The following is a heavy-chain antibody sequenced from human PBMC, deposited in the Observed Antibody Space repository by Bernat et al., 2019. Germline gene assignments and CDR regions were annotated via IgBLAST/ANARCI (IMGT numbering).Heavy chain of an antibody. CDR3: ARHLAVAGTTGTFDY. CDR2: IYYSGST. V-gene: IGHV4-39*01. Sequence: QLQLQESGPGLVKPSETLSLTCTVSGGSISSSSYYWGWIRQPPGKGLEWIGGIYYSGSTYYKPSLKSRVTISVDTSKNQFSLKLSSVTAADTAVYYCARHLAVAGTTGTFDYWGQGTLVTVSS. D-gene: IGHD6-19*01. CDR1: GGSISSSSYY. J-gene: IGHJ4*02.